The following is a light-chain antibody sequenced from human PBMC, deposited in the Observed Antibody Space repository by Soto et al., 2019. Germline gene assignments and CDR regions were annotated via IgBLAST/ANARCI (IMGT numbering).Light chain of an antibody. CDR2: GAF. CDR1: QSVSSN. J-gene: IGKJ1*01. V-gene: IGKV3-15*01. CDR3: QQYNNWPPWT. Sequence: EIVMTQSPATLSVSPGEGATLSCRASQSVSSNLAWYQQKPGQAPRLLIYGAFTRATGIPARFSGSGSGTEFTLTISSLQSEDFAVYYCQQYNNWPPWTFGQGTKVEIK.